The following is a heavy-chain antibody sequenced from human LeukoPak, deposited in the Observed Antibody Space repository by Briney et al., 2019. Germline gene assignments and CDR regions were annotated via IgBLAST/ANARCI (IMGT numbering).Heavy chain of an antibody. J-gene: IGHJ3*02. V-gene: IGHV3-66*01. CDR2: IYSGGST. CDR3: ARAPFTYDSSGDSFDI. Sequence: GGSLRLSCAASGFTVSSNYMSWVRQAPGKGLEWVSVIYSGGSTYYADSVKGRFTVSRDNSKNTLYLQMNSLRAEDTAVYYCARAPFTYDSSGDSFDIWGQGKMVTVSS. CDR1: GFTVSSNY. D-gene: IGHD3-22*01.